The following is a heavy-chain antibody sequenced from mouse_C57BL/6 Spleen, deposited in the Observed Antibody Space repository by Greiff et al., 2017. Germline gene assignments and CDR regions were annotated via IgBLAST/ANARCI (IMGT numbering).Heavy chain of an antibody. CDR1: GYSITSGYY. Sequence: DVQLQESGPGLVKPSQSLSLTCSVTGYSITSGYYWNWIRQFPGNKLEWMGYISYDGSNNYNPSLKNRISITRDTSKNQFFLKLNSVTTEDTATYYCARVDDSNYWYFDVWGTGTTVTVSS. V-gene: IGHV3-6*01. CDR3: ARVDDSNYWYFDV. J-gene: IGHJ1*03. CDR2: ISYDGSN. D-gene: IGHD2-5*01.